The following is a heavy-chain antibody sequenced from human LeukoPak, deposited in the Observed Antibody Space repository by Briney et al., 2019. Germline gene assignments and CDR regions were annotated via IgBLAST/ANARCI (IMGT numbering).Heavy chain of an antibody. CDR1: GGSFSGYY. CDR2: TNHSGST. J-gene: IGHJ5*02. D-gene: IGHD3-10*01. Sequence: TSETLSLTCAVYGGSFSGYYWSWIRQPPGKGLEWIGETNHSGSTNYNPSLKSRVTISVDTSKNKFSLKLSSVTAADTAVYYCARDSGTTGEVKFDPWGQGTLVTVSS. V-gene: IGHV4-34*01. CDR3: ARDSGTTGEVKFDP.